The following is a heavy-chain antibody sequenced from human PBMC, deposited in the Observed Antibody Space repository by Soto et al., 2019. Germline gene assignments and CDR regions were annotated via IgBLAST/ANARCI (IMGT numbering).Heavy chain of an antibody. J-gene: IGHJ5*02. Sequence: SETLSLTCTVSGGSISSSSYYWGWIRQPPGKGLEWIGSIYYSGSTYYNPSLKSRVTISVDTSKNQFSLKLSSVTAADTAVYYCASTTIAFYNWFDPWGQGPLVT. CDR2: IYYSGST. D-gene: IGHD3-3*02. CDR3: ASTTIAFYNWFDP. CDR1: GGSISSSSYY. V-gene: IGHV4-39*01.